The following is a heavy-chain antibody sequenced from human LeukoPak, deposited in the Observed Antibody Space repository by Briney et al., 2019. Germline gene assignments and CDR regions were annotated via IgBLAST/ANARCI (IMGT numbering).Heavy chain of an antibody. CDR1: GYTFTNYF. CDR3: ARDLSATANWELDF. J-gene: IGHJ4*02. D-gene: IGHD7-27*01. Sequence: ASVKVSCKASGYTFTNYFIHWVRQAPGQGLEWMGRFNPNNGGPEYGQNFQGRVTMTRDTSISTVYMEVYSLTSDDTAVYYCARDLSATANWELDFWGQGILVTVSS. V-gene: IGHV1-2*06. CDR2: FNPNNGGP.